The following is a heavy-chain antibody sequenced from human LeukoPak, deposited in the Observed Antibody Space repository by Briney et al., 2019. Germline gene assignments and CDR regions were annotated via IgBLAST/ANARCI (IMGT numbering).Heavy chain of an antibody. CDR3: ARHACGRSGGSCYPGYYYYYYMDV. CDR2: IYTSGST. CDR1: GGSISSGSYY. Sequence: SQTLSLTCTVSGGSISSGSYYWSWIRQPAGKGLEWIGRIYTSGSTNYNPSLKSRVTISVDTSKNQFSLKLSSVTAADTAVYYCARHACGRSGGSCYPGYYYYYYMDVWGKGTTVTVSS. J-gene: IGHJ6*03. V-gene: IGHV4-61*02. D-gene: IGHD2-15*01.